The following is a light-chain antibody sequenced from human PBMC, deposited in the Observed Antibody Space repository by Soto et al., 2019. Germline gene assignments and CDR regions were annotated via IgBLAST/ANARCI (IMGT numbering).Light chain of an antibody. CDR1: QTISSW. J-gene: IGKJ1*01. CDR3: QHYNSNSEA. V-gene: IGKV1-5*03. Sequence: DIQMTQSPSTLSGSVGDRVTITCRASQTISSWLAWYQQKPGKAPKLLIYKASTLKSGIPSRFSGSGSGTEFTLTISSRQPDAFAIAYYQHYNSNSEAFGHGTKVEIK. CDR2: KAS.